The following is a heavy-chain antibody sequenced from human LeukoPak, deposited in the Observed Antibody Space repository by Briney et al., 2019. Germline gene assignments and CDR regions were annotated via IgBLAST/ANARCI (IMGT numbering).Heavy chain of an antibody. D-gene: IGHD3-22*01. CDR3: AHSSGYAYGLDY. Sequence: TGGSLRPSCAPSGFTSGSYSMSWVRQAPGKGRGWVSSISSSSSFIYYADSVKGRFTISRDNAKNSLYLQMNSLRAEDTAVYYCAHSSGYAYGLDYWGRGTLVTVSS. CDR1: GFTSGSYS. J-gene: IGHJ4*02. CDR2: ISSSSSFI. V-gene: IGHV3-21*01.